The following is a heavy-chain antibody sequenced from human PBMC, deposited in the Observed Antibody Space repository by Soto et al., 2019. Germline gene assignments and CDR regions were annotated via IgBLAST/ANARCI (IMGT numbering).Heavy chain of an antibody. D-gene: IGHD3-10*01. CDR1: GFTFSNYA. Sequence: GGSLRLSCAASGFTFSNYAMSWVRQAPGKGLEWVSPISTSGETTYYADSVKGRFTVSRDNSENSLYLQMNSLRVEDTAVYYCARASGALVHGFPGLTRPLRYFDFWGQGTLVTVSS. CDR2: ISTSGETT. V-gene: IGHV3-23*01. J-gene: IGHJ4*02. CDR3: ARASGALVHGFPGLTRPLRYFDF.